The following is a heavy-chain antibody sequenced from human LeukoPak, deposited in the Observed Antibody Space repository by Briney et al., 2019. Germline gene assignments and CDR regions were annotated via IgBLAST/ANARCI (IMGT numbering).Heavy chain of an antibody. J-gene: IGHJ4*02. Sequence: SETLSLTCTVSGYSISSGYYWGWIRPPPGKGLEWIGSIYHSGSTYYNPSLKSRVTISVDTSKNQFSLKLSSVTAADTAVYYCARVTPGDYFDYWGQGTLVTVSS. CDR2: IYHSGST. CDR1: GYSISSGYY. CDR3: ARVTPGDYFDY. V-gene: IGHV4-38-2*02. D-gene: IGHD7-27*01.